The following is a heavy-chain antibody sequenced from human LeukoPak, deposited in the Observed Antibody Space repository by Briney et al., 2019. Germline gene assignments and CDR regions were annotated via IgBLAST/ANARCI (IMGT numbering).Heavy chain of an antibody. CDR3: ARFLVGATAFDI. CDR1: GGSFSSYY. J-gene: IGHJ3*02. V-gene: IGHV4-39*07. Sequence: SETLSLTCAVYGGSFSSYYWGWIRQPPGKGLEWIGSIYYSGSTYYNPSLKSRVTISVDTSKNQFSLKLSSVTAADTAVYYCARFLVGATAFDIWGQGTMVTVSS. D-gene: IGHD1-26*01. CDR2: IYYSGST.